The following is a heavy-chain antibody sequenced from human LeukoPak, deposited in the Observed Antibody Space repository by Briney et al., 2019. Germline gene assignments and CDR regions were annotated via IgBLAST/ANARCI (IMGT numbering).Heavy chain of an antibody. CDR2: INQDGSEK. CDR3: AIESSQDWNYAREIDY. CDR1: GFTFSSYW. V-gene: IGHV3-7*01. J-gene: IGHJ4*02. Sequence: GGSLSLSCAASGFTFSSYWMSWVRLAPGKGLEWVANINQDGSEKYYVDSVKGRFTISRDNAKNSLYLQMNSLRAEDTAVYYCAIESSQDWNYAREIDYWGQGTLVTVSS. D-gene: IGHD1-7*01.